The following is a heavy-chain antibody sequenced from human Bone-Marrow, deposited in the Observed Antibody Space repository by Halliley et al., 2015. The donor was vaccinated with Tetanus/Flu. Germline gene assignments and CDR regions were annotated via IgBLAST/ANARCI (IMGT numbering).Heavy chain of an antibody. V-gene: IGHV3-21*01. Sequence: GWVSSNSSRSHYIYYADSVKGRFPISRDNAKNSLYLQMNSLRAEDTAVYYCARDKTTVITDYWGQGTLVTVSS. J-gene: IGHJ4*02. CDR2: NSSRSHYI. CDR3: ARDKTTVITDY. D-gene: IGHD4-4*01.